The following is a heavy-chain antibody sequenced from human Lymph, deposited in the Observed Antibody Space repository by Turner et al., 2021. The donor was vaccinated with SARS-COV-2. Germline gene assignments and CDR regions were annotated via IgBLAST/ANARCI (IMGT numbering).Heavy chain of an antibody. V-gene: IGHV1-18*04. J-gene: IGHJ6*02. Sequence: QVQLVQSGAEVKKPGASVKVSCKASGHTFTSYGISWVRQAPGQGLEWMGWISVYNGYTNYVQKLQGRVTMTTDTSTSTAYMELRSLRSDDTAVYYCAREGYCTSTSCYRGQYYYYGMDVWGQGTTVTVSS. CDR3: AREGYCTSTSCYRGQYYYYGMDV. D-gene: IGHD2-2*02. CDR1: GHTFTSYG. CDR2: ISVYNGYT.